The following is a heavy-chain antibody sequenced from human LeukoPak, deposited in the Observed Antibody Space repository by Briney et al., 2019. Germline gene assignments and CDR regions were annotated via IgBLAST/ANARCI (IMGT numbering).Heavy chain of an antibody. D-gene: IGHD3-10*01. CDR1: GYTFSTYG. J-gene: IGHJ3*01. V-gene: IGHV1-18*01. CDR3: ARDLYYYGSGSYYDVFDV. Sequence: ASVKVSCKASGYTFSTYGISWVRQAPGQGLEWMGWISAYKGNTYYAQKLQGRVTMTTDTSTSTAYMELRSLRADDTAIYYCARDLYYYGSGSYYDVFDVWGQGTMVTVSS. CDR2: ISAYKGNT.